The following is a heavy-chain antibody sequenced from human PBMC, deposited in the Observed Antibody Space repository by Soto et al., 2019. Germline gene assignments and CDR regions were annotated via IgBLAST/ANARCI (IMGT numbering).Heavy chain of an antibody. CDR3: AREIRSWYHWFDP. V-gene: IGHV4-39*02. CDR1: GGSISSSSYY. D-gene: IGHD6-13*01. CDR2: IYYSGSI. Sequence: PSETLSLTCTVSGGSISSSSYYWGWIRQPPGKGLEWIGSIYYSGSIYYNPSLKSRVTISVDTSKNQFSLKLSSVTAADTAVYYCAREIRSWYHWFDPWGQGTLVTVS. J-gene: IGHJ5*02.